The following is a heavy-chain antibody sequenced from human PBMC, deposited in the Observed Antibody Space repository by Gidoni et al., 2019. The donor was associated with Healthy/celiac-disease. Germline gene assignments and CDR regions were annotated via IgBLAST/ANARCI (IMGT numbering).Heavy chain of an antibody. CDR2: IYYSGST. CDR3: ARPAGASPDSSGWHWYFDL. CDR1: GGSISRYY. D-gene: IGHD6-19*01. J-gene: IGHJ2*01. Sequence: QVQLQESGPGLVKPSETLSLTCTVSGGSISRYYWSWIRQPPGKGLEWIGYIYYSGSTNYNPSLKSRVTISVDTSKNQFSLKLSSVTAADTAVYYCARPAGASPDSSGWHWYFDLWGRGTLVTVSS. V-gene: IGHV4-59*08.